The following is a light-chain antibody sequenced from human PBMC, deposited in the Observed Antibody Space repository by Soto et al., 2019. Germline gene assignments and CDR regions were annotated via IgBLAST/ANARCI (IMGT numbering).Light chain of an antibody. CDR1: SSNIGSNS. J-gene: IGLJ2*01. CDR2: STN. Sequence: QSVLTQPPSASGTPGQRVTISCSGSSSNIGSNSANWYQQLPGTAPKLVMYSTNQRPSGVPDRFSGSKSGTSASLAISDLQSEDEGDYYCAAWEDTLNGHLVFGGGTKLTVL. V-gene: IGLV1-44*01. CDR3: AAWEDTLNGHLV.